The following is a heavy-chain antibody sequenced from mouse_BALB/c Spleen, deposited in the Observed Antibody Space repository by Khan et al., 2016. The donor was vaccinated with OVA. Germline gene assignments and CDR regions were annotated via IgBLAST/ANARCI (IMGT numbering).Heavy chain of an antibody. D-gene: IGHD2-2*01. V-gene: IGHV2-9*02. CDR2: IWADGTT. CDR3: CREWFYFDY. Sequence: QVQLKESGPGLVAPSQSLSITCTVSGFSLTSFGVYWVRQPPGKGLEWLGVIWADGTTNYNSALMSRLSISKDNSKSQVFLNMNSLQTDDTAIYYCCREWFYFDYWGQGTTLTVSS. CDR1: GFSLTSFG. J-gene: IGHJ2*01.